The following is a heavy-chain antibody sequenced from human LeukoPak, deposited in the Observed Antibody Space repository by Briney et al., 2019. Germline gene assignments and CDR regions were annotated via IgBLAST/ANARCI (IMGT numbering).Heavy chain of an antibody. Sequence: GRSLRLSCAASGFTFSSYAMHWVRQAPGKGLEWVAVISYDGSNKYYADSVKGRFTISRDNSKNTLYLQMNSLRAEDTAVYYCASSLEVGGWGQGTLVTVSS. D-gene: IGHD1-26*01. J-gene: IGHJ4*02. CDR3: ASSLEVGG. CDR1: GFTFSSYA. V-gene: IGHV3-30*04. CDR2: ISYDGSNK.